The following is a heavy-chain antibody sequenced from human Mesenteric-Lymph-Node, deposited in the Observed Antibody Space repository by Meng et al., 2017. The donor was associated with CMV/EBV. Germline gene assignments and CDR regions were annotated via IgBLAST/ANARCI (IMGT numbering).Heavy chain of an antibody. CDR3: ARTPPWPYDILTGYYYTMDV. D-gene: IGHD3-9*01. CDR1: GYTFTSYD. Sequence: ASVKVSCKASGYTFTSYDINWVRQATGQGLEWMGIINPSGGSTTYAQKFQGRVTMTRDTSTSTVYMELTSLRSEDTAVYYCARTPPWPYDILTGYYYTMDVWGQGTTVTVSS. V-gene: IGHV1-46*01. J-gene: IGHJ6*02. CDR2: INPSGGST.